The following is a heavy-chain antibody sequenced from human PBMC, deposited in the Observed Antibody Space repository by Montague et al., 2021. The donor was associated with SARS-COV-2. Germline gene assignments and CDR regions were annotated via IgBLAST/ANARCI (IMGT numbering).Heavy chain of an antibody. Sequence: SLRLSCAASGFTFSNYYMSWVRQAPGKGLEWVSSISSSSSYIYYADSVKGRFTISRDNSKNTLYLQMNSLRAEDTAVYYCARERGGNYYFDYWGQGTLVTVSS. CDR2: ISSSSSYI. D-gene: IGHD1-7*01. J-gene: IGHJ4*02. CDR3: ARERGGNYYFDY. CDR1: GFTFSNYY. V-gene: IGHV3-21*04.